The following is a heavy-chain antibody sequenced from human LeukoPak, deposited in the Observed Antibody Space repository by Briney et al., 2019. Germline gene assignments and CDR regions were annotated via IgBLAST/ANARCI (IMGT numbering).Heavy chain of an antibody. Sequence: SGGSLRLSCTASGFTFCDYAMSWFRQAPGKGLEWVGFIRSKAYGGTTEYAASVKGRFTISRDDSKSIAYLQMNSLKTEDTAVYYCTRDGDPYCGGDCPEYFQHWGQGTLVTVSS. CDR1: GFTFCDYA. CDR2: IRSKAYGGTT. V-gene: IGHV3-49*03. J-gene: IGHJ1*01. D-gene: IGHD2-21*02. CDR3: TRDGDPYCGGDCPEYFQH.